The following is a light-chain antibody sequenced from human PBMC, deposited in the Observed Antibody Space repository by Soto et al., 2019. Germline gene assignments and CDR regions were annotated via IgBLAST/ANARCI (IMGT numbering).Light chain of an antibody. V-gene: IGKV1-6*01. CDR3: LQDYHYPYT. CDR1: QDIKND. J-gene: IGKJ2*01. Sequence: AIQMTQSPSSLSASVGDRATITCRASQDIKNDVGWYQQKPGKAPKLLIYAASSLQSGVPSRFSGSGSGTDFTLTVSSLQPEDFATYYCLQDYHYPYTFGQGTKVEIK. CDR2: AAS.